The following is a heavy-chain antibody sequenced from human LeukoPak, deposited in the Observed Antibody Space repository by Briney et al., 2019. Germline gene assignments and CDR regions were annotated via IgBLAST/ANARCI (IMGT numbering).Heavy chain of an antibody. CDR3: ARRGLLDLFDY. CDR1: GGSISSGGYS. V-gene: IGHV4-30-2*01. Sequence: PSETLSLTCAVSGGSISSGGYSWSWIRQPPGKGLEWIGYIYHSGSTYYNPSLKSRVTISVDRSKNQFSLKLTSVTAADTAVYYCARRGLLDLFDYWGQGTLVTVSS. J-gene: IGHJ4*02. D-gene: IGHD3-10*01. CDR2: IYHSGST.